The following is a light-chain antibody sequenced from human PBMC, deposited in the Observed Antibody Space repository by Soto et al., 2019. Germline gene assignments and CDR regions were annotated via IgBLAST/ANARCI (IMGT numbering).Light chain of an antibody. CDR1: QSVLYNSNNKNH. CDR2: GAS. V-gene: IGKV4-1*01. CDR3: QQYHNWPSWT. J-gene: IGKJ1*01. Sequence: DFVMTQAPDSLAVSLGERATINCKSSQSVLYNSNNKNHLGWFQQKPGHPPKLLIYGASFRPSGVPDRFSGSGSGTDFTLTISSLQAEDVAVYYCQQYHNWPSWTFGQGTKV.